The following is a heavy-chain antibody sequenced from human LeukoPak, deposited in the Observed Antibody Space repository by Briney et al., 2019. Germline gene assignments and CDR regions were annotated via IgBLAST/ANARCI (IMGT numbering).Heavy chain of an antibody. D-gene: IGHD1-14*01. CDR3: ARGEPEWTIDY. J-gene: IGHJ4*02. CDR1: GFTFSSYG. CDR2: IWYDGSNK. V-gene: IGHV3-33*01. Sequence: GRSLRLSCAASGFTFSSYGMHWVRQAPGKGLEWVAVIWYDGSNKYYADSVKGRFTISRDNSKNTLYLQMNSLRAEDTAVYYCARGEPEWTIDYWGQGTLVTVSS.